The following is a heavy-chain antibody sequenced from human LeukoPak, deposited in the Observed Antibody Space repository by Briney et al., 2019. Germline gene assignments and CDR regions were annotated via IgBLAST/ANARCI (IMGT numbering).Heavy chain of an antibody. Sequence: GGSLRLSCAASGFTFDDYGVSWVRQAPGKGLEWVSGINWNGGSTGYADSVKGRFTISRDNAKNSLYLQMNSLRAEDTALYYCARDSVADSSGYFQADYWGQGTLVTVSS. CDR2: INWNGGST. D-gene: IGHD3-22*01. CDR3: ARDSVADSSGYFQADY. J-gene: IGHJ4*02. V-gene: IGHV3-20*04. CDR1: GFTFDDYG.